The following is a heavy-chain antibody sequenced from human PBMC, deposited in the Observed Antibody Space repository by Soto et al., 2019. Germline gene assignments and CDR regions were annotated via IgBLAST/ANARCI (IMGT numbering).Heavy chain of an antibody. CDR3: ARDDDYGSGCRRYGMDV. CDR2: IYSGGST. D-gene: IGHD3-10*01. Sequence: EVQLVESGGGLVQPGGSLRLSCAASGFTVSSNYMSWVRQAPGKGLEWVSVIYSGGSTYYAVSVKGRFTISRDKSTNTLYPQMYSLRAEDTAVYYCARDDDYGSGCRRYGMDVWGQGTTVTVSS. V-gene: IGHV3-66*01. J-gene: IGHJ6*02. CDR1: GFTVSSNY.